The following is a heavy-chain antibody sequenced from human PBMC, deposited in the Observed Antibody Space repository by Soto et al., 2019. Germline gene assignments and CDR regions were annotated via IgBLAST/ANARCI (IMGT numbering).Heavy chain of an antibody. CDR3: AAGGGLPRYY. D-gene: IGHD5-12*01. CDR1: GDSITSGVHS. V-gene: IGHV4-30-2*01. CDR2: IYHSGST. J-gene: IGHJ4*02. Sequence: TSETLSLTCTVSGDSITSGVHSWSWIRQPPGKGLEWIGYIYHSGSTYYNPSLKSRVTISVDRSKNQFSLKLSSVTAADTAVYYCAAGGGLPRYYWGQGTLVTVSS.